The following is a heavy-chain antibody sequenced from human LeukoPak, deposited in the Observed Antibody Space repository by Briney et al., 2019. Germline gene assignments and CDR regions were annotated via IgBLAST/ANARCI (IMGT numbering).Heavy chain of an antibody. J-gene: IGHJ5*02. CDR1: GYTFTSYD. CDR3: AREGLELRGWFDP. V-gene: IGHV1-2*02. CDR2: MNPNSGGT. Sequence: ASVKVSCKASGYTFTSYDINWVRQATGQGLEWMGWMNPNSGGTNYAQKFQGRVTMTRDTSISTAYMELSRLRSDDTAVYYCAREGLELRGWFDPWGQGTLVTVSS. D-gene: IGHD1-7*01.